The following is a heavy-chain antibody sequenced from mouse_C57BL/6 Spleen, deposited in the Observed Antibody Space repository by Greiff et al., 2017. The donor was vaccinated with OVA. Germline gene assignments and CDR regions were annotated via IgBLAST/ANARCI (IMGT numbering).Heavy chain of an antibody. J-gene: IGHJ2*01. CDR3: ARAPLDY. CDR2: ILPCGGST. V-gene: IGHV1-9*01. Sequence: VQVVESGAELMQPGASVKLSCTATGYTFTGYWIAWVKPRPGHGLEWLGEILPCGGSTNYNEKFKGKDTFTADTSSNTAYMQLSSLTTEDSAIYYCARAPLDYWGQGTTLTVSS. CDR1: GYTFTGYW.